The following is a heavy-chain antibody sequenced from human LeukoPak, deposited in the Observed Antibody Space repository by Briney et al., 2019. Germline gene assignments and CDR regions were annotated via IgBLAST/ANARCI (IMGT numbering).Heavy chain of an antibody. D-gene: IGHD1-26*01. J-gene: IGHJ1*01. CDR1: GGSMGSFY. V-gene: IGHV4-59*08. CDR3: ARHGSTYSGSPRIFLQY. Sequence: SETLSLTCTVSGGSMGSFYWSWISQAPGKGLEWIGDIYSSGGTNYNPSLKSRITISVDTSKKQFSLKLRSVTAADTAVYYCARHGSTYSGSPRIFLQYWGQGTLVTVSS. CDR2: IYSSGGT.